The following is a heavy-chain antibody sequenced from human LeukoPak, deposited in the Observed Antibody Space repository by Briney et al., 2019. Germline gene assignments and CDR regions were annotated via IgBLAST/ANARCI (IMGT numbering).Heavy chain of an antibody. CDR2: ILYDGSNK. J-gene: IGHJ4*02. D-gene: IGHD6-19*01. CDR1: GFTFSSYG. V-gene: IGHV3-33*01. CDR3: ARDPSPVAAVAGTVDY. Sequence: GRSLRLSCAASGFTFSSYGMRWVRQAPSKGMEWVAVILYDGSNKYYADSVTGRFTISRDNSKNTLYLQMNSLRAEDTAVYYCARDPSPVAAVAGTVDYWGQGTLVTVSS.